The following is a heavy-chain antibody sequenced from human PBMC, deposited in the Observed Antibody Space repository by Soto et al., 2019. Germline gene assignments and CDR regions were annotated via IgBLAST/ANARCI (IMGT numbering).Heavy chain of an antibody. CDR1: GFTFSSYG. CDR3: ARDMQSYSSGWYTLNYFDY. V-gene: IGHV3-33*01. D-gene: IGHD6-19*01. CDR2: IWYDGSNK. J-gene: IGHJ4*02. Sequence: GGSLRLSCAASGFTFSSYGMHWVRQAPGKGLEWVAVIWYDGSNKYYADSVKGRFTISRDNSKNTLYLQMNSLRAEDTAVYYCARDMQSYSSGWYTLNYFDYWGQGTLVTVSS.